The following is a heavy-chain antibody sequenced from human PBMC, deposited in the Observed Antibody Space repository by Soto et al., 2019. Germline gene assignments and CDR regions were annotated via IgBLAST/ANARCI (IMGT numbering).Heavy chain of an antibody. V-gene: IGHV3-23*01. Sequence: GWSLRLSCAASGFTFSSYAMSWVRQAPGKGLEWVSSISGSGGSTYYADSVKGRFTIPRDNSKNTLYLQMNSLRAEDTAVYYCANWSRSGWSPIDYWGQGTLVTVS. CDR3: ANWSRSGWSPIDY. CDR2: ISGSGGST. CDR1: GFTFSSYA. D-gene: IGHD6-19*01. J-gene: IGHJ4*02.